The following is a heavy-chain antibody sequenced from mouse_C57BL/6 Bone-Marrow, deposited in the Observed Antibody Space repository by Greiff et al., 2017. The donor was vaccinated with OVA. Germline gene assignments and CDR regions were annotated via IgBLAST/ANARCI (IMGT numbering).Heavy chain of an antibody. V-gene: IGHV2-2*01. Sequence: QVQLQQSGPGLVQPSQSLSITCTVSGFSLTSYGVHWVRQSPGKGLEWLGVLWSGGSTDSNAAFISRLSTTKDNSKSQVYFKMNSLQADDTAIFYCARMGALGRTLDYWGQGTTLTVSS. CDR1: GFSLTSYG. CDR2: LWSGGST. D-gene: IGHD4-1*01. J-gene: IGHJ2*01. CDR3: ARMGALGRTLDY.